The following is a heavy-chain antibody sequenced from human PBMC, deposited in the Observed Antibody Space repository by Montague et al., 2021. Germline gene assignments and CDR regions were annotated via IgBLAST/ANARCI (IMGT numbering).Heavy chain of an antibody. CDR3: ARVDCEGDCYTFDP. V-gene: IGHV4-39*01. Sequence: SETLSLTCTVSGASINSSPYYWGWIRQPPGKGLEWIGSIYYSANTYYNPSLKSRLSISVDTTKNQFSLRLKSVTAADTAVYHCARVDCEGDCYTFDPWGQGTLVTVSS. D-gene: IGHD2-21*02. CDR2: IYYSANT. CDR1: GASINSSPYY. J-gene: IGHJ5*02.